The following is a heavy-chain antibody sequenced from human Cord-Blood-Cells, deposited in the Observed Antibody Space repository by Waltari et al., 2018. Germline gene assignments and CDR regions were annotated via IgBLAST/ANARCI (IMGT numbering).Heavy chain of an antibody. CDR3: ARVPCSSTSCYDAFDI. J-gene: IGHJ3*02. CDR2: INPNSGGT. V-gene: IGHV1-2*02. D-gene: IGHD2-2*01. CDR1: GYTFTGYY. Sequence: QVPLVQSGAEVKKPGASVKVSCKASGYTFTGYYMHWVRQAPGQGLEWMGWINPNSGGTNYAQKFQGRVTMTRDTSISTAYMELSRLRSDDTAVYYCARVPCSSTSCYDAFDIWGQGTMVTVSS.